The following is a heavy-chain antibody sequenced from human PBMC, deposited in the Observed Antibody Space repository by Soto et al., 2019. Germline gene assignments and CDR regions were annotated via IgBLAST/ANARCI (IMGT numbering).Heavy chain of an antibody. D-gene: IGHD2-2*01. CDR2: INAGNGNT. Sequence: GASVKVSCKASGYTFTSYGIHWVRQAPGQRLEWTGWINAGNGNTKYSEKFQGRVTITGDTSASTAYLELSSLRSEDTAVYYCARSPNNSSTDYYHYYYGMHVWGQGTTVTVSS. V-gene: IGHV1-3*01. CDR3: ARSPNNSSTDYYHYYYGMHV. CDR1: GYTFTSYG. J-gene: IGHJ6*02.